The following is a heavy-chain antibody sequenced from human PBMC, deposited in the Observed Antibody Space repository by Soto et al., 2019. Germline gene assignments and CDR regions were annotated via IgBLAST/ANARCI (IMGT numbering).Heavy chain of an antibody. CDR3: ARDVRTGTTHAFDI. CDR2: ISSSSSYI. Sequence: PGGSLRLSCAASGFTFSSYSMNWVRQAPGKGLEWVSSISSSSSYIYYADSVKGRFTISRDNAKNSLYLQMNSLRAEGTAVYYCARDVRTGTTHAFDIWGQGTMVTVSS. D-gene: IGHD1-1*01. J-gene: IGHJ3*02. V-gene: IGHV3-21*01. CDR1: GFTFSSYS.